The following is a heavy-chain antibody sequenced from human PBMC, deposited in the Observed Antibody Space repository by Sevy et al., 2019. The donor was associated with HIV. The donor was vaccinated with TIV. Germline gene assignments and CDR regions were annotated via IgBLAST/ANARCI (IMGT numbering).Heavy chain of an antibody. CDR2: ISWNSRNI. J-gene: IGHJ6*02. CDR1: GFPFNDHA. Sequence: GGSLRLSCAASGFPFNDHAMHWVRQVPGKGLEWVSGISWNSRNIGYAASVKGRVTISRGNARHFVYLEMNSLRPEDTAFYDCAKDINRGGDGVNGYSYYDYVYGLDVWGQGTTVTVSS. D-gene: IGHD2-8*01. CDR3: AKDINRGGDGVNGYSYYDYVYGLDV. V-gene: IGHV3-9*01.